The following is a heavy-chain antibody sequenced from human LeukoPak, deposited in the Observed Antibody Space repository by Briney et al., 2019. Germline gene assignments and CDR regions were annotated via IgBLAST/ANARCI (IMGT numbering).Heavy chain of an antibody. CDR1: GGSISSYY. Sequence: PSETLSLTCTVSGGSISSYYWSWIRQPPGKGLEWIGYIYYSGSTNYNPSLKSRVTISVDTSKNQFSLKLSSVTAADTAVYYCARVLWFGELSNWFDPWGQGTLVTVSS. CDR2: IYYSGST. D-gene: IGHD3-10*01. CDR3: ARVLWFGELSNWFDP. V-gene: IGHV4-59*01. J-gene: IGHJ5*02.